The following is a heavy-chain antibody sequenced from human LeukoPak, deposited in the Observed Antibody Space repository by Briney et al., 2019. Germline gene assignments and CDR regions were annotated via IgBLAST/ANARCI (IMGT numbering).Heavy chain of an antibody. Sequence: SQTLSLTCTVSGGSISSGSYYWSWIRQPAGKGLEWIGRIYTSGSTNYNPSLKSRVTISVDTSKNQFSLKLSSVTAADTAVYYCARDKRPWGILNYYYYYMDVWGKGTTVTVSS. CDR2: IYTSGST. V-gene: IGHV4-61*02. CDR1: GGSISSGSYY. CDR3: ARDKRPWGILNYYYYYMDV. D-gene: IGHD2/OR15-2a*01. J-gene: IGHJ6*03.